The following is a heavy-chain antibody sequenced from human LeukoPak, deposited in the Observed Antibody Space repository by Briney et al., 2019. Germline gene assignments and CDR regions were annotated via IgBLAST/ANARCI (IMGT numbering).Heavy chain of an antibody. CDR3: AREQTYYFDY. J-gene: IGHJ4*02. Sequence: ASVKVSCKASGYTFTSYGISWVRQARGQGLEWMGWISAHNGNTNYTQKLQGRVTMTTDTSTSTAYMELRSLRSDDTAVYYCAREQTYYFDYWGQGTLVTVSS. V-gene: IGHV1-18*01. CDR1: GYTFTSYG. CDR2: ISAHNGNT.